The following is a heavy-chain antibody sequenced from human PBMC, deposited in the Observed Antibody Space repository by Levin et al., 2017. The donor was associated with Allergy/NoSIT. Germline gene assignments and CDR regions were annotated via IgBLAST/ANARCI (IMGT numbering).Heavy chain of an antibody. D-gene: IGHD6-13*01. CDR1: GYSFTNNW. J-gene: IGHJ4*02. V-gene: IGHV5-51*01. CDR3: ATTSAAGAPYYFDH. Sequence: KVSCKGSGYSFTNNWIGWVRQMPGKGLEWMGIIFPGDSDTRYSPSFQGRVTISVDKSVSTAYLQWTSLEASDTAIYYCATTSAAGAPYYFDHWGQGTLVTVSS. CDR2: IFPGDSDT.